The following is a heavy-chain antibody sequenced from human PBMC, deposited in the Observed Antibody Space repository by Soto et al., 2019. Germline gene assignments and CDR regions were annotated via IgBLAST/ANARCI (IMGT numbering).Heavy chain of an antibody. CDR1: GGSVSSGSYY. CDR3: ARGLSHDSSGYWAPGSRVDAFDI. Sequence: SETLSLTCTVSGGSVSSGSYYWSWIRQPPGKGLEWIGYIYYSGSTNYNPSLKSRVTISVDTSKNQFSLKLSSVTAADTAVYYCARGLSHDSSGYWAPGSRVDAFDIWGQGTMVTVSS. V-gene: IGHV4-61*01. J-gene: IGHJ3*02. D-gene: IGHD3-22*01. CDR2: IYYSGST.